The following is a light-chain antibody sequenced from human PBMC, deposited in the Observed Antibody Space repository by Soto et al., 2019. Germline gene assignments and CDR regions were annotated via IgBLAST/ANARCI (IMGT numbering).Light chain of an antibody. CDR2: EVS. CDR3: SSYTSSSTLV. V-gene: IGLV2-14*01. CDR1: SSDVGGYNY. J-gene: IGLJ1*01. Sequence: QSVLTQPASVSGSPGQSITIYCTGTSSDVGGYNYVSWYQQHPGKAPKLMIYEVSNRPSGVSNRFSGSKSGNTASLTISGLQDEDEADYYCSSYTSSSTLVFGTGTKLTVL.